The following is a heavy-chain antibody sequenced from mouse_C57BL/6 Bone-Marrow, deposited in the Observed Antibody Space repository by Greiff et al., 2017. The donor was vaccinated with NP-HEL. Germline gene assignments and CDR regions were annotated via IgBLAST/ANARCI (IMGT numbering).Heavy chain of an antibody. Sequence: EVKVEESGGGLVQPGGSMKLSCAASGFTFRDAWMDWVRPSPETGLAWGSEIRNKANIHATYYAESVQGRFTISRDDSKSSVYLQMNSLRAEDTGIYYCTPSYYGSSRPRPSYWYFDVWGTGTTVTVSS. J-gene: IGHJ1*03. CDR1: GFTFRDAW. CDR3: TPSYYGSSRPRPSYWYFDV. D-gene: IGHD1-1*01. CDR2: IRNKANIHAT. V-gene: IGHV6-6*01.